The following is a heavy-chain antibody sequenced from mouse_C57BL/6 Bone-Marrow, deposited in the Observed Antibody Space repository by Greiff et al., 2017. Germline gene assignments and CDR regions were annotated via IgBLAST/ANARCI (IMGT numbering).Heavy chain of an antibody. CDR3: ARAGWLLQYFDV. J-gene: IGHJ1*03. CDR1: GYTFTSYW. CDR2: IDPSDSYT. D-gene: IGHD2-3*01. V-gene: IGHV1-59*01. Sequence: QVQLQQPGAELVRPGTSVKLSCKASGYTFTSYWMHWVKQRPGQGLEWIGVIDPSDSYTNYNQKFKGKATLTVDKSSSTAYMQLSSLTSEDSAVYYCARAGWLLQYFDVWGTGTTVTVSS.